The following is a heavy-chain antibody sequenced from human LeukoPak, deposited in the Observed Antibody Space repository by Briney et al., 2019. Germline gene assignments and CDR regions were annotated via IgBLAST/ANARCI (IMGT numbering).Heavy chain of an antibody. V-gene: IGHV3-66*01. CDR3: ARDDYDILTGYDDY. CDR2: IYSGGST. J-gene: IGHJ4*02. D-gene: IGHD3-9*01. Sequence: GGSLRLSCAASGFTVSSNYMSWVRQAPGKGLEWVSVIYSGGSTYYADSVKGRFTISRDNSKNTLYLQMNSLRAEDTAVYYCARDDYDILTGYDDYWGQGTLVIVSS. CDR1: GFTVSSNY.